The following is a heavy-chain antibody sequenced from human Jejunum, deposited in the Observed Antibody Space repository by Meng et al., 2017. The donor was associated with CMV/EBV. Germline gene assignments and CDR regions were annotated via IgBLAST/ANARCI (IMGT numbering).Heavy chain of an antibody. J-gene: IGHJ4*02. CDR2: IYSAGRI. D-gene: IGHD2-2*03. Sequence: SRSLSCAASGFTVSSTYVTWVRQALGKGLEWVSVIYSAGRIYYADSVKGRFTISRDNSKNTVSLQMNGLRAEDTAVYYCARGLDFDSWGQGTLVTVSS. V-gene: IGHV3-53*01. CDR3: ARGLDFDS. CDR1: GFTVSSTY.